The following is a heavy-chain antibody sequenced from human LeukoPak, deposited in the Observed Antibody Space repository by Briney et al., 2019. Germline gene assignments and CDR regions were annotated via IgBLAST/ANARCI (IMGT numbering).Heavy chain of an antibody. CDR2: ISGSGGST. CDR1: GFTFSSYA. J-gene: IGHJ4*02. Sequence: GGSLRLSCAASGFTFSSYAMSWVRQAPGKGLEWVSAISGSGGSTYYADSVKGRFTISRDNSKNMLYLQMNSLRAEDTAVYYCAKDRAVARHYFDYWGQGTLVTVSS. V-gene: IGHV3-23*01. CDR3: AKDRAVARHYFDY. D-gene: IGHD6-19*01.